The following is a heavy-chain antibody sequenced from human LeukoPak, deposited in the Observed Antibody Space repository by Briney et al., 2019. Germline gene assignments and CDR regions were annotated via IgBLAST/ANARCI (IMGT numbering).Heavy chain of an antibody. CDR3: ARGGQGTCSGGSCYPYYYYGMDV. V-gene: IGHV3-7*01. D-gene: IGHD2-15*01. J-gene: IGHJ6*02. CDR1: GFTFSSYW. Sequence: GGSLRLSCAASGFTFSSYWMSWVRQAPGKGLEWVANIKQDGSEKYYVDSVKGRFTISRDNAKNSLYLQMNSLRAEDTAVYYCARGGQGTCSGGSCYPYYYYGMDVWGQGTTVTVSS. CDR2: IKQDGSEK.